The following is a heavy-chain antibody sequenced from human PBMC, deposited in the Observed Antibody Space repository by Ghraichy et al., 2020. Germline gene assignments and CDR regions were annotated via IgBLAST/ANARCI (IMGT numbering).Heavy chain of an antibody. Sequence: GGSLRLSCAASGFTFSSYILHWVRQVPGKGLEWVAVMSPGGGIKIYADSVKDRFTISRDNAKNTMYLEMNDLRAEDTALYYCARDPTVGAPDYFDHWGQGILGTGSS. CDR1: GFTFSSYI. V-gene: IGHV3-30*04. CDR3: ARDPTVGAPDYFDH. D-gene: IGHD4-23*01. J-gene: IGHJ4*02. CDR2: MSPGGGIK.